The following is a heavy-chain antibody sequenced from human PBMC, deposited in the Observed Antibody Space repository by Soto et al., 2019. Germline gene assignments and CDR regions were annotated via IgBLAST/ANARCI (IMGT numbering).Heavy chain of an antibody. D-gene: IGHD2-21*02. Sequence: LNTYYLHWVRQAPGQGLEWMGIIHPSGGGSTYAQKFLGXVXMTXDXXXXXVFMELSSLRSAXXAVYYCARGXXXXVVTASFDYWGPGTLVTVSS. CDR1: LNTYY. J-gene: IGHJ4*02. V-gene: IGHV1-46*02. CDR2: IHPSGGGS. CDR3: ARGXXXXVVTASFDY.